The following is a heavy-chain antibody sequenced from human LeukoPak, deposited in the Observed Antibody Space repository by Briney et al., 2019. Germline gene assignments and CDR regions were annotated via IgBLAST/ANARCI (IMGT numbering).Heavy chain of an antibody. D-gene: IGHD6-19*01. CDR1: GGSISSYY. CDR3: AKYGGSGWVIDY. Sequence: SETLSLTCTVSGGSISSYYWTWIRQPPGKGLEWIGYIYYTGATSYNPSLKSRVTISVDTSRNQFSLKLTSVTAADTAVYYCAKYGGSGWVIDYWGQGTLVTVSS. V-gene: IGHV4-59*08. CDR2: IYYTGAT. J-gene: IGHJ4*02.